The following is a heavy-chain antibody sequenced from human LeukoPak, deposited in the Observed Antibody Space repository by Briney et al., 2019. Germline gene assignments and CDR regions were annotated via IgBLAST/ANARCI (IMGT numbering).Heavy chain of an antibody. D-gene: IGHD1-26*01. Sequence: ASVKVSCKASGYTFTSYGISWVRQAPGQGLEWMGWISAYNGNTNYAQKLQGRVTMTTDTSTSTAYMELRSLRSDDTAVYYCARAPPSIVGATTHFDYWGQGTLVTVYS. V-gene: IGHV1-18*01. CDR3: ARAPPSIVGATTHFDY. CDR1: GYTFTSYG. J-gene: IGHJ4*02. CDR2: ISAYNGNT.